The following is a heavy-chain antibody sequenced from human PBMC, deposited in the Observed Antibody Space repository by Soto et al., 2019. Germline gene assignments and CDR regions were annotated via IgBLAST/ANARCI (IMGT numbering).Heavy chain of an antibody. CDR1: GGSISSGGYY. Sequence: QVQLQESGPGLVKPSQTLSLTCTVSGGSISSGGYYWSWIRQHPGKGLEWIGYIYYSGSTYYNPSLKSRVTISVDTSKNQFSLKLSSVTAADTAVYYCAREVIGARNPGIDYWGQGTLVTVSS. J-gene: IGHJ4*02. CDR2: IYYSGST. D-gene: IGHD2-21*01. V-gene: IGHV4-31*03. CDR3: AREVIGARNPGIDY.